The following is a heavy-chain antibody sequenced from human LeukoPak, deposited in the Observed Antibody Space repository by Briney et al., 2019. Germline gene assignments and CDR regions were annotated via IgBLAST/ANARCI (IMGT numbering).Heavy chain of an antibody. CDR3: AAGRSYYYDSSGSRYWFDP. J-gene: IGHJ5*02. CDR1: GYTFTGYY. D-gene: IGHD3-22*01. Sequence: GASVKVSCKASGYTFTGYYMHWVRQAPGQGREWMGWINPNSGGTNYAQKFQGRVTMTRDTSISTAYMELSRLRSDDTAVYYCAAGRSYYYDSSGSRYWFDPWGQGTLVTVSS. CDR2: INPNSGGT. V-gene: IGHV1-2*02.